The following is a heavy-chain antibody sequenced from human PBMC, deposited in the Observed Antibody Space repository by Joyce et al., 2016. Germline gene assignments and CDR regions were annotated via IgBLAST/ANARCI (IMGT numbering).Heavy chain of an antibody. CDR3: ARELASPHAY. D-gene: IGHD3-3*02. Sequence: QVQLVESGGGVVQPGRSLRLSCAASGFTFSSYAMYWVRQAPGKGLEWVAVLSFDGSSKYYADSVKGRFTISRDNSKNTLYLQMNSLRAEDTAVYYCARELASPHAYWGQGTLVTVSS. CDR1: GFTFSSYA. V-gene: IGHV3-30*04. CDR2: LSFDGSSK. J-gene: IGHJ4*02.